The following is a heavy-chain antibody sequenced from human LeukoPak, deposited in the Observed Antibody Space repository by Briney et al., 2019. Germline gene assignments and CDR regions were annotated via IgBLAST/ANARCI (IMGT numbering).Heavy chain of an antibody. J-gene: IGHJ4*02. CDR1: GYSISSGYY. Sequence: SETLSLTCTVSGYSISSGYYWGWIRQPPGKGLEWIGSIYHSGSTYSNPSLKSRVTISVDTSKNQFSMKLSSVTAANTAVYYCARDRPGDYDFWSGYYGGYFDYRGQGTLVTVSS. CDR2: IYHSGST. CDR3: ARDRPGDYDFWSGYYGGYFDY. V-gene: IGHV4-38-2*02. D-gene: IGHD3-3*01.